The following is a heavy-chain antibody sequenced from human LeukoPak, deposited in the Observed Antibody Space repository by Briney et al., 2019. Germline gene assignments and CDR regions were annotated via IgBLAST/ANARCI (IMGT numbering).Heavy chain of an antibody. CDR3: ARGRYDVLAGYQPPYFDY. Sequence: SETLSLTCAVYGGSFSGYYWSWIRQPPGKGLEWIGEINHSGSTNYNPSLKSRVTISVDTSKNQFSLKLSSVTAADTAVYYCARGRYDVLAGYQPPYFDYWGQGTLVTVSS. V-gene: IGHV4-34*01. CDR2: INHSGST. J-gene: IGHJ4*02. CDR1: GGSFSGYY. D-gene: IGHD3-9*01.